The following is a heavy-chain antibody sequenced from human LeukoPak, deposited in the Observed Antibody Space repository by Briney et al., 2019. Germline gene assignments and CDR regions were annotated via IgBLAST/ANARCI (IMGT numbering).Heavy chain of an antibody. CDR1: GGTFSSYT. J-gene: IGHJ5*02. CDR3: ARAGLYYDSSGYPLLGWFDP. CDR2: IIPIFGTA. V-gene: IGHV1-69*05. Sequence: SVKVSCKASGGTFSSYTISWVRQAPGQGLEWMGRIIPIFGTANYAQKFQGRVTITTDESTSTAYMELSSLRSEDTAVYYCARAGLYYDSSGYPLLGWFDPWGQATLVTVSS. D-gene: IGHD3-22*01.